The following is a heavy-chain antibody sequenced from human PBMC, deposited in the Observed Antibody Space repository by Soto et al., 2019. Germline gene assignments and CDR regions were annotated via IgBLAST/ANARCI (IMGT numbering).Heavy chain of an antibody. CDR2: ISSSGSTI. V-gene: IGHV3-48*04. CDR3: ARSLYDFWSGYQQFDY. D-gene: IGHD3-3*01. J-gene: IGHJ4*02. CDR1: RFTFSSYA. Sequence: PGGSLRLSCAASRFTFSSYAMSWVRQAPGKGLEWVSYISSSGSTIYYADSVKGRFTISRDNAKNSLYLQMNSLRAEDTAVYYCARSLYDFWSGYQQFDYWGQGTLVTVSS.